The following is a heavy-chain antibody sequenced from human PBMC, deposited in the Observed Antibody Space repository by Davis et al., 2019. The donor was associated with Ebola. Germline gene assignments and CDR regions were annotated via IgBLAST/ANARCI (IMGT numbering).Heavy chain of an antibody. V-gene: IGHV4-61*05. D-gene: IGHD6-13*01. CDR1: GGSISSSSYY. CDR2: IYYSGST. J-gene: IGHJ6*02. Sequence: SETLSLTCTVSGGSISSSSYYWSWIRQPPGKGLEWIGYIYYSGSTNYNPSLKSRVTISVDTSKNQFSLKLSSVTAADTAVYYCARHKGNYYYGMDVWGQGTTVTVSS. CDR3: ARHKGNYYYGMDV.